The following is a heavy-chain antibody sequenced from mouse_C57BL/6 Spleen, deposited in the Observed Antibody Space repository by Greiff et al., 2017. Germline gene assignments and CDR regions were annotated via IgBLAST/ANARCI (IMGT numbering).Heavy chain of an antibody. V-gene: IGHV1-26*01. CDR2: INPNNGGT. CDR1: GYTFTDYY. J-gene: IGHJ3*01. D-gene: IGHD3-1*01. Sequence: VQLKQSGPELVKPGASVKISCKASGYTFTDYYMNWVKQSHGKSLEWIGDINPNNGGTSYNQKFKGKATLTVDKSSSTAYMELRSLTSEDSAVYYCARSGLPLFAYWGQGTLVTVSA. CDR3: ARSGLPLFAY.